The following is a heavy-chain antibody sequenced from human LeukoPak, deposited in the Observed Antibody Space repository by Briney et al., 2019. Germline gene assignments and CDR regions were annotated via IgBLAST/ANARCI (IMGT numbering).Heavy chain of an antibody. D-gene: IGHD6-19*01. CDR3: ASPPPGSSGWY. V-gene: IGHV7-4-1*02. CDR2: IHTNTGNP. Sequence: ASVKVSCKGSGYTLTELSMHWVRQAPGKGLEWMGWIHTNTGNPTYAQGFTGRFVFSLDTSVSTTYLQISDIKAEDNAVYYCASPPPGSSGWYWGQGTLVTVSS. CDR1: GYTLTELS. J-gene: IGHJ4*02.